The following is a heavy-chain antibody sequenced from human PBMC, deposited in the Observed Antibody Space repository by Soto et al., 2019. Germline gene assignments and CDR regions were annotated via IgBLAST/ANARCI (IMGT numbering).Heavy chain of an antibody. D-gene: IGHD3-3*01. V-gene: IGHV4-59*01. Sequence: SETLSHPCTVSGGSISTDYWSGIRQPPGKGLEWIGYISISGNTDYSPSLKSRATISADTSRNQFSLKLRSVNTADTAVYFCARGREDFHAGSGPRWMWLAPWGQGTLVT. CDR2: ISISGNT. J-gene: IGHJ5*02. CDR3: ARGREDFHAGSGPRWMWLAP. CDR1: GGSISTDY.